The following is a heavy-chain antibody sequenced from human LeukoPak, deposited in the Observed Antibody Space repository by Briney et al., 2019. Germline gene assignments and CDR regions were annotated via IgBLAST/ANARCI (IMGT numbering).Heavy chain of an antibody. J-gene: IGHJ4*02. Sequence: PSETLSLTCTVSGGSISSSSYYWGWIRQPPGKGLEWIGTIYYSGNTNYNPSLKSRVTISVDTSKNQFSLKLSSVTAADTAVYYCARVTSNYYLSGTHYTFDLWGQGTLVTVSS. D-gene: IGHD3-10*01. CDR3: ARVTSNYYLSGTHYTFDL. CDR1: GGSISSSSYY. V-gene: IGHV4-39*07. CDR2: IYYSGNT.